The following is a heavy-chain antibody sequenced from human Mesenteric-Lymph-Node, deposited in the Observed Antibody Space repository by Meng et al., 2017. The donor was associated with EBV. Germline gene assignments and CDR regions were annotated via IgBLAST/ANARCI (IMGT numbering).Heavy chain of an antibody. CDR1: GGSFGGYY. Sequence: QPQQWGAGLLKPSDTLSLTCAVYGGSFGGYYWSWTRQPPGEGLEWIGEISHSGRTNYNPSLKSRVSLSVDTSKNQFSLKLSSVTAADTAVYYCARAGSVGWSELDYWGQGTLVTVSS. V-gene: IGHV4-34*01. D-gene: IGHD6-19*01. CDR2: ISHSGRT. CDR3: ARAGSVGWSELDY. J-gene: IGHJ4*02.